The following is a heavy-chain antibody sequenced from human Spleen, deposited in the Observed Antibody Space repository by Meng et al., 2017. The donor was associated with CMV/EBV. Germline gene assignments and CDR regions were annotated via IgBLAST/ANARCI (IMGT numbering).Heavy chain of an antibody. CDR2: INPNSGGT. D-gene: IGHD3-10*01. Sequence: ASVKVSCKASGYTFTGYYMHWVRQAPGQGLEWMGWINPNSGGTNYAQKFQGRVTVTRDTSISTAYMELSRLRSDDTAVYYCVRGRGQTYYYGMDVWGQGTTVTVSS. J-gene: IGHJ6*02. V-gene: IGHV1-2*02. CDR3: VRGRGQTYYYGMDV. CDR1: GYTFTGYY.